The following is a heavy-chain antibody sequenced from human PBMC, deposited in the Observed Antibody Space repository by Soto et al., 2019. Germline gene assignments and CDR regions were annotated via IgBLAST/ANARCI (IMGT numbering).Heavy chain of an antibody. D-gene: IGHD3-3*02. Sequence: PGASLTLSCVASDFIFIDYAMSSVRQAPGKGPEWVSVIGGDGYRPEYADSVKGRFTVSRDNSKNMLYLQMDSLRVDDTAVYYCATDSFSRTGIYAPFDVWGQGPMVTVSS. CDR3: ATDSFSRTGIYAPFDV. CDR2: IGGDGYRP. CDR1: DFIFIDYA. V-gene: IGHV3-23*01. J-gene: IGHJ3*01.